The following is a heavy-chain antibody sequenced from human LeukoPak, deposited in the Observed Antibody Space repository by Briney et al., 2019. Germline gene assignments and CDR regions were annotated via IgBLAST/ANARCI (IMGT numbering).Heavy chain of an antibody. CDR2: INVRGDT. J-gene: IGHJ5*02. V-gene: IGHV4-34*01. CDR1: GWSFNDFY. D-gene: IGHD2-2*01. Sequence: PSETLSLTCAVYGWSFNDFYWNWIRQPPGKGLEWIGEINVRGDTNYNPSLKSRVTISVDTSKNQFSLSLSSMSASDTAVYYCARGQVPAARGHNWFDPWGQGTLVTVSS. CDR3: ARGQVPAARGHNWFDP.